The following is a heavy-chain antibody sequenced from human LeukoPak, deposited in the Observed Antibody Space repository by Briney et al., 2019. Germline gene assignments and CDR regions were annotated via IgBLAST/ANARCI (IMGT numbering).Heavy chain of an antibody. Sequence: GGSLRLSCAASGFTFSSYSMNWVRQAPGKGLEWVSYISSSSTIYYADSVKGRFTISRDNAKNSLYLQMNSLRAEDTAVYYCATSYGDGDYYYYYMDVWGKGTTVTVSS. V-gene: IGHV3-48*01. CDR1: GFTFSSYS. CDR3: ATSYGDGDYYYYYMDV. CDR2: ISSSSTI. J-gene: IGHJ6*03. D-gene: IGHD4-17*01.